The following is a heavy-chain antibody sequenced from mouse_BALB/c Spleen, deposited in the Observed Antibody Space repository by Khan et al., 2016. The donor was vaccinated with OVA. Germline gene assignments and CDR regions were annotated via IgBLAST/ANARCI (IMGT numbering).Heavy chain of an antibody. Sequence: QVQLQQSGAELARPGASVKMSCKASGYTFTTYTMHWVKQRPGQGLEWIGYINPSNGYTNYNQKFKDKSTLTADKSSSTAYMQLSSLTSDYSAVYYCAREGAYYWSYGWFSYWGQGTLVTVSA. CDR1: GYTFTTYT. J-gene: IGHJ3*01. CDR2: INPSNGYT. CDR3: AREGAYYWSYGWFSY. D-gene: IGHD2-14*01. V-gene: IGHV1-4*01.